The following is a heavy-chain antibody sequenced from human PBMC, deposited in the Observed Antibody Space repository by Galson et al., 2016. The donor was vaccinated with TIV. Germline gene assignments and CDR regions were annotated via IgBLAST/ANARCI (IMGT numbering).Heavy chain of an antibody. D-gene: IGHD2-15*01. V-gene: IGHV3-30-3*01. Sequence: SLRLSCAASGFAFRNYPIHWVRQAPGKGLEWVALISFDGNSEYFADSMKGRFTISRDNSKNTLYLQMNRLRIEDTAVYFCARDSGVFCSRRNCFEWLDYWGQGTLVTVSS. J-gene: IGHJ4*02. CDR3: ARDSGVFCSRRNCFEWLDY. CDR1: GFAFRNYP. CDR2: ISFDGNSE.